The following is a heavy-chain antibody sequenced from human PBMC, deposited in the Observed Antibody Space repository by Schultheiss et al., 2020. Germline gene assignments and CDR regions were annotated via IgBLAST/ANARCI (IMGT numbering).Heavy chain of an antibody. CDR1: GGSFSGYY. D-gene: IGHD2-2*01. J-gene: IGHJ5*02. Sequence: SETLSLTCAVYGGSFSGYYWSWIRQPPGKGLEWIGEINHSGSTNYNPSLKSRVTISVDTSKNQFSLKLSSVTAADTAVYYCARGLGVVVPAARRSWFDPWGQGTLVTVYS. CDR2: INHSGST. V-gene: IGHV4-34*01. CDR3: ARGLGVVVPAARRSWFDP.